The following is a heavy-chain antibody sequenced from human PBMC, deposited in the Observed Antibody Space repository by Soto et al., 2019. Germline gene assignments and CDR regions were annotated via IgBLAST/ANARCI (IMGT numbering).Heavy chain of an antibody. Sequence: ASVKVSCKASGYTFTSYYMHWVRQAPGQGLEWMGIINPSGGSTSYAQKFQGRVTMTRDTSTSTVYMELSSLRSEDTAVYYCARMGRLNCSSTSCYKSLPYFDYWGQGTLVTVSS. CDR3: ARMGRLNCSSTSCYKSLPYFDY. CDR2: INPSGGST. J-gene: IGHJ4*02. V-gene: IGHV1-46*03. D-gene: IGHD2-2*02. CDR1: GYTFTSYY.